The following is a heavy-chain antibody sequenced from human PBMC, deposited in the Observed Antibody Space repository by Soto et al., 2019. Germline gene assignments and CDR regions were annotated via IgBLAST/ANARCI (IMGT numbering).Heavy chain of an antibody. CDR3: ARSNWNYEFSNWFDP. V-gene: IGHV1-3*01. CDR1: GYTFTTYT. Sequence: ASVKVSCKASGYTFTTYTLHWFRQAPRQGLQWMGWINAGQGDTRYSPMFQGRVTITRDTSASTAYMELSSLKSEDTAVYYCARSNWNYEFSNWFDPWGQGTLVTVSS. J-gene: IGHJ5*02. CDR2: INAGQGDT. D-gene: IGHD1-7*01.